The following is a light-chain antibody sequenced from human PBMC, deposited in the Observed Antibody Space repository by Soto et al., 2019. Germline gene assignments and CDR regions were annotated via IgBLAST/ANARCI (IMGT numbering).Light chain of an antibody. J-gene: IGKJ1*01. CDR1: QSINTY. Sequence: DIQMTQSPSSLSASVGDRVTITCRASQSINTYLNWYQQKAGKDPKLLIYTASSLQSGVPSRFSGSGSGTDFTLTISNLQPEDFATYYCQQVYSTPPWTFGQGTRVEIK. V-gene: IGKV1-39*01. CDR2: TAS. CDR3: QQVYSTPPWT.